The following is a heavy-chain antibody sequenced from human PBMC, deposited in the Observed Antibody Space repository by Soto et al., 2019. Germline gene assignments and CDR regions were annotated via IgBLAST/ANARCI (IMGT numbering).Heavy chain of an antibody. D-gene: IGHD5-18*01. J-gene: IGHJ4*02. CDR1: GYTLTELS. Sequence: ASLKVSCKVSGYTLTELSMHWVRQAPGKGLEWMGGFDPEDGETIYAQKFQGRVTMTEDTSTDTAYMELSSLRSEDTAVYYCATDLKGQLWFFDYWGQGTLGTVSS. V-gene: IGHV1-24*01. CDR2: FDPEDGET. CDR3: ATDLKGQLWFFDY.